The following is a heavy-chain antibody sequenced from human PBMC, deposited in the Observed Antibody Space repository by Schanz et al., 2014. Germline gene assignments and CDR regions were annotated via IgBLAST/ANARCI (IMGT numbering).Heavy chain of an antibody. CDR3: ARALFGSGHGDV. CDR2: ISANSGGT. Sequence: QVQLVQSGSELKKPGASVKVSCKASGYIFSSYAIHWVRQAPGQGLEWMGWISANSGGTNYAQKFQGRVTMTRDTSISTAYMELSRLKSDDTAVYYCARALFGSGHGDVWGQGTTVTVSS. D-gene: IGHD3-10*01. V-gene: IGHV1-2*02. CDR1: GYIFSSYA. J-gene: IGHJ6*02.